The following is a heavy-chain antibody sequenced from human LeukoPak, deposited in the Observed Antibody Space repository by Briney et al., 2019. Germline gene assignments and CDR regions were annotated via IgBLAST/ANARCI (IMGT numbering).Heavy chain of an antibody. V-gene: IGHV4-39*07. D-gene: IGHD6-19*01. J-gene: IGHJ4*02. CDR1: GGSISSITYY. CDR2: LYHSGNS. CDR3: ARAETYSSDWYDPFFDY. Sequence: SETLSLTCTVSGGSISSITYYWGWIRQPPGKGLEWIGSLYHSGNSYYNPSLKSRATISVDTSKNHFSLKLRSVTAADTAVYYCARAETYSSDWYDPFFDYWGQGTLVTVSS.